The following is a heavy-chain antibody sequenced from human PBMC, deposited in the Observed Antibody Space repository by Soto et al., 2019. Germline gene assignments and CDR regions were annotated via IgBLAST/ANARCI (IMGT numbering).Heavy chain of an antibody. D-gene: IGHD3-22*01. V-gene: IGHV3-21*01. CDR1: GFTFSTYS. CDR2: ISSSSSYI. J-gene: IGHJ4*02. CDR3: ARDYYDSSGYLASLGY. Sequence: EVQLVESGGGLVKPGGSLRLSCAASGFTFSTYSMNWVRQAPGKGLEWVSSISSSSSYIYYADSVKGRFTISRDNAKNSLYLQMNSRRAEDTAVYYCARDYYDSSGYLASLGYWGQGTLVTVSS.